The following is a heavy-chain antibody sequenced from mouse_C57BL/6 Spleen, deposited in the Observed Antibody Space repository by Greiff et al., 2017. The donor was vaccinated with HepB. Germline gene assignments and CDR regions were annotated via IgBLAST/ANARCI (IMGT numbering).Heavy chain of an antibody. CDR1: GYTFTSYW. Sequence: QVQLKQPGAELVKPGASVKLSCKASGYTFTSYWMQWVKQRPGQGLEWIGEIDPSDSYTNYNQKFKGKATLTVDTSSSTAYMQLSSLTSEDSAVYYCARGSNYFAYWGQGTLVTVSA. CDR3: ARGSNYFAY. D-gene: IGHD2-5*01. V-gene: IGHV1-50*01. J-gene: IGHJ3*01. CDR2: IDPSDSYT.